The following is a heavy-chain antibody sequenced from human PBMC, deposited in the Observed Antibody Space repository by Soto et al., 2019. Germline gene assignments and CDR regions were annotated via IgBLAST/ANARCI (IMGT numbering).Heavy chain of an antibody. V-gene: IGHV2-5*01. J-gene: IGHJ4*02. CDR1: GYSISNLDY. CDR3: AHRGTSGYDHFAY. Sequence: TLSLTCAVSGYSISNLDYFWAWIRQPPGQALEWLALIYWNDDERYSPSLQSRLTITKDTSKNQVVLRMTNMDPVDTATYYCAHRGTSGYDHFAYWGQGALVTVSS. CDR2: IYWNDDE. D-gene: IGHD2-15*01.